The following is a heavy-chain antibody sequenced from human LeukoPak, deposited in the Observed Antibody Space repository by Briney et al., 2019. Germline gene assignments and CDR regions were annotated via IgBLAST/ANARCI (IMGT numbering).Heavy chain of an antibody. CDR3: ASPPPPEENYYYGMDV. Sequence: PGGSLRLSCSASGFTFSSYAMSWVRQAPGKGLEWVSAISGSGGSTYYADSVKGRFTISRDNSKNTLYLQMNSLRAEDTAVYYCASPPPPEENYYYGMDVWGQGTTVTVSS. V-gene: IGHV3-23*01. CDR2: ISGSGGST. CDR1: GFTFSSYA. D-gene: IGHD5-24*01. J-gene: IGHJ6*02.